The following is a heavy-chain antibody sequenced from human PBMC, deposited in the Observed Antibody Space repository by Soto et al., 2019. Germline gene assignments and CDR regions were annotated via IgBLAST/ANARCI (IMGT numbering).Heavy chain of an antibody. Sequence: EVQLVESGGGLVQPGRSLRLSCAASGFTFDDYAMHWVRQAPGKGLEWVSGISWNSGSIAYADSVKGRFTISRDNAKNSLYLQMNRLRAEDTALYYCAKGYYYDSSGYYFDYWGQGTLVTVSS. CDR2: ISWNSGSI. J-gene: IGHJ4*02. D-gene: IGHD3-22*01. CDR3: AKGYYYDSSGYYFDY. V-gene: IGHV3-9*01. CDR1: GFTFDDYA.